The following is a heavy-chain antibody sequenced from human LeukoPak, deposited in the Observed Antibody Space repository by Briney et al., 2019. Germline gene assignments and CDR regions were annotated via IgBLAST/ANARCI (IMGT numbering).Heavy chain of an antibody. J-gene: IGHJ6*02. CDR3: ARMIVATIRIGVYFYHGMDV. D-gene: IGHD5-12*01. Sequence: SETLSLTCTVSGASTSSSFWSWLRQSPGKGLEWIGYINYRGETSQNPSLESRVSMSVDTSKNQISLQLTSVTAADTAVYYCARMIVATIRIGVYFYHGMDVWGQGTTVTVSS. CDR2: INYRGET. CDR1: GASTSSSF. V-gene: IGHV4-59*08.